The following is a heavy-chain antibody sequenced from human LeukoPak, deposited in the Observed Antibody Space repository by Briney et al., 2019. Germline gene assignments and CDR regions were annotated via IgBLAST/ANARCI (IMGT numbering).Heavy chain of an antibody. Sequence: SQTLSLTCAISGDSVSSNSAAWNWIRQSPSRGLEWLRRTYYRSKWDNDYAVSVTGRITINPDTSKNQFSLHLNSVTPEDTAVYFCARESQGSGSGWFNGYLDHWGQGALVTVSS. V-gene: IGHV6-1*01. CDR1: GDSVSSNSAA. D-gene: IGHD6-19*01. J-gene: IGHJ4*02. CDR3: ARESQGSGSGWFNGYLDH. CDR2: TYYRSKWDN.